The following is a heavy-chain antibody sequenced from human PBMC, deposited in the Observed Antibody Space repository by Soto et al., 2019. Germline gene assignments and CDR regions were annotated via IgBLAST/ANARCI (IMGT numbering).Heavy chain of an antibody. CDR3: ASHSRSYPYYFDY. D-gene: IGHD3-10*01. CDR1: GGSVSSSSYY. Sequence: SETLSLTCTVSGGSVSSSSYYWGWVRQPPGKGLEWIGSVYYSGSTYYNPSLESRVTISVDKSISTAYLQWSSLKASDTAMYYCASHSRSYPYYFDYWGQGTLVTVSS. J-gene: IGHJ4*02. V-gene: IGHV4-39*02. CDR2: VYYSGST.